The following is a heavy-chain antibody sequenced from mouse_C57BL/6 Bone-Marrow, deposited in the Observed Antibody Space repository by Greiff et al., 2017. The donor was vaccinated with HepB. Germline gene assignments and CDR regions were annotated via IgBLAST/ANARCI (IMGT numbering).Heavy chain of an antibody. CDR3: ARPNWDVDYAMDY. J-gene: IGHJ4*01. CDR2: ISSGGSYT. Sequence: DVQLQESGGDLVKPGGSLKLSCAASGFTFSSYGMSWVRQTPDKRLEWVATISSGGSYTYYPDSVKGRFTISRDNAKNTLYLQMSSLKSEDTAMYYCARPNWDVDYAMDYWGQGTSVTVSS. D-gene: IGHD4-1*02. V-gene: IGHV5-6*01. CDR1: GFTFSSYG.